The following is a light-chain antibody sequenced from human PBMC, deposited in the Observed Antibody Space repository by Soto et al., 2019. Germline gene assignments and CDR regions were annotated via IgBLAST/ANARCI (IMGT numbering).Light chain of an antibody. CDR3: SSYAGSNNLGV. J-gene: IGLJ2*01. Sequence: QSALTQPPSASGSPGQSVTISCTGTSSDVGGYNYVPWYQQHPGKAPKLMIYEVSKRPSGVPDRFSGSKSGNTASLTVSGLQAEDEADYYCSSYAGSNNLGVFGGGTKVTVL. CDR2: EVS. V-gene: IGLV2-8*01. CDR1: SSDVGGYNY.